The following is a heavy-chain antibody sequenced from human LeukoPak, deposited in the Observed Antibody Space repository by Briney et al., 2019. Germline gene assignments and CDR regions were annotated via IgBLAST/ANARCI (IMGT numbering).Heavy chain of an antibody. V-gene: IGHV1-18*01. CDR3: ARDGVLGGLFVWDY. D-gene: IGHD3-16*01. CDR1: GYTFTSYG. Sequence: ASVRVSCKASGYTFTSYGISWVRQAPGLGLEWMGWISAYSGNTNYAQKFQGRVTMTTDTSTSTAYMELRSLRSDDTAVYYCARDGVLGGLFVWDYWGQGTLVTVSS. J-gene: IGHJ4*02. CDR2: ISAYSGNT.